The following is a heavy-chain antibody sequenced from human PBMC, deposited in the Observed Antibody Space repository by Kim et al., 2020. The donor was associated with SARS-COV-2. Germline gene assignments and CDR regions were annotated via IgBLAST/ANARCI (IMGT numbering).Heavy chain of an antibody. D-gene: IGHD1-26*01. CDR2: MYYSGTT. Sequence: SETLSLTCIVSGGSVSRGSYYWSLIRQPPGKGLEWIGYMYYSGTTNYNPSLKSRVTILVDTSKNQFSLKLSSVTTADTAVYYCARVRDSVTDYQIDFWGQGTLVTVSS. V-gene: IGHV4-61*01. J-gene: IGHJ4*02. CDR1: GGSVSRGSYY. CDR3: ARVRDSVTDYQIDF.